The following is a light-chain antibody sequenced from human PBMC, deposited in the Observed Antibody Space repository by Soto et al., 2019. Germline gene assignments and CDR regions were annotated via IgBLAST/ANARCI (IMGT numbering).Light chain of an antibody. J-gene: IGKJ5*01. CDR3: MQGSHWPPIT. V-gene: IGKV2-30*02. CDR1: QSLVHRDGNTY. CDR2: KVS. Sequence: VVTQSPLCLPVPLGQAASISCRSSQSLVHRDGNTYLSWFRQRPAQSPRRVXYKVSNREAGVPDRFSGSGSGTDFTLKISRVEAEDVGLYYCMQGSHWPPITFGQGTRLEIK.